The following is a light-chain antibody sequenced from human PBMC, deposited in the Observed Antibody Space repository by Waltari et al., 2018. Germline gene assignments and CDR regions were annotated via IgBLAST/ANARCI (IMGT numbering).Light chain of an antibody. CDR2: DAS. CDR3: QQYGNSPFT. V-gene: IGKV3D-20*01. Sequence: EIVLTQSPATLSLSPRERATLSCGASQTVSSNYLAWYQHKPGLAPRLLIYDASGRPTGIPERFSGSGSGTDFTLTINRLEPEDFAVYYCQQYGNSPFTFGGGTKVDIK. CDR1: QTVSSNY. J-gene: IGKJ4*01.